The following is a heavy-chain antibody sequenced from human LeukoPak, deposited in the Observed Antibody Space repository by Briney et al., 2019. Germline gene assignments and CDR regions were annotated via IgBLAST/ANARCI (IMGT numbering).Heavy chain of an antibody. CDR2: IFQSGSP. D-gene: IGHD1-26*01. CDR3: ARDRAGLGPLDF. CDR1: GGPISSGGFS. V-gene: IGHV4-30-2*01. J-gene: IGHJ3*01. Sequence: PSETLSLTCTVSGGPISSGGFSWTWIRQPPGKGLEWIGYIFQSGSPSYNPSLRSRVTISVDTSTNQFSLRLNSVTAADTAMYYCARDRAGLGPLDFWGQGTMVTVFS.